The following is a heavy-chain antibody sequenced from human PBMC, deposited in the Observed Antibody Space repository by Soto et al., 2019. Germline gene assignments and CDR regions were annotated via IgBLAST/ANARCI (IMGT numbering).Heavy chain of an antibody. V-gene: IGHV3-33*01. CDR1: GFTFSSYD. Sequence: QVQLVESGGGVVQPGRSLRLSCAASGFTFSSYDMHWVRQAPGKGLEGVAVIWYDGSYKYYADSVKGRFTISSDNSKNTLYLQMNSLRAEDTAVYYGAREGYSSSCPLEDYWGQGTLVTVSS. D-gene: IGHD6-13*01. CDR3: AREGYSSSCPLEDY. J-gene: IGHJ4*02. CDR2: IWYDGSYK.